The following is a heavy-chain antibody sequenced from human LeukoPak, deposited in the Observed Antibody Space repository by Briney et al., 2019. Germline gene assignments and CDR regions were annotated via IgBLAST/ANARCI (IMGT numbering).Heavy chain of an antibody. D-gene: IGHD7-27*01. Sequence: PGGSLRLSCAASGFTFSSYSMNWVRQAPGKGLEWVSYISSSSSTIYYADSVKGRFTISRDNAKNSLYLQMNSLRAEDTAVYYCARDGTGVFDYWGQGTLVTVSS. V-gene: IGHV3-48*04. J-gene: IGHJ4*02. CDR2: ISSSSSTI. CDR1: GFTFSSYS. CDR3: ARDGTGVFDY.